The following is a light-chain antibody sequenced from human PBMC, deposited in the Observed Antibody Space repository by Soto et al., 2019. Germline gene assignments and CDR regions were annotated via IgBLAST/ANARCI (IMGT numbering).Light chain of an antibody. V-gene: IGKV3-20*01. CDR1: QTVSSIY. Sequence: EIVLTQSPGTLSLSPGERATLSCRASQTVSSIYLAWYQQKPGQAPRLLIYDASSRATGVPDRFSGSGSGTDFTLTISRLEPEDFAVYYCQKYGSSPQTFGQGTKV. CDR2: DAS. CDR3: QKYGSSPQT. J-gene: IGKJ1*01.